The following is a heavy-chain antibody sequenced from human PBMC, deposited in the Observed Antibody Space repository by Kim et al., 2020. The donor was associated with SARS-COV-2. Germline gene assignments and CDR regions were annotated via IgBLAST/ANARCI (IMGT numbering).Heavy chain of an antibody. CDR1: GGSISSNY. CDR2: IYYSGST. Sequence: SETLSLTCTVSGGSISSNYWSWIRQPPGKGLEWIGYIYYSGSTNYNPSLKSRVTISIDTSKNQLSLKLRSVTAADTAVYYCARNNAVAGTEVFDFWGQGTLVTVSS. V-gene: IGHV4-59*08. J-gene: IGHJ4*02. CDR3: ARNNAVAGTEVFDF. D-gene: IGHD6-19*01.